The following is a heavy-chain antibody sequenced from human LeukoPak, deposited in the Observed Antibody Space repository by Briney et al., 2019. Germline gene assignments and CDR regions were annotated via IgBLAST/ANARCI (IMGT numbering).Heavy chain of an antibody. V-gene: IGHV1-3*03. CDR1: GYTFTNYA. J-gene: IGHJ4*02. D-gene: IGHD1-26*01. CDR3: ARLNSGTYYLDY. Sequence: GASVKVSCKASGYTFTNYAIHWVRQAPGQRLEWMGWINAGNGNTKYSQEFQGRVSITRDTSASTAYMELSSLRSDDMAVYYCARLNSGTYYLDYWGQGTLVTVSS. CDR2: INAGNGNT.